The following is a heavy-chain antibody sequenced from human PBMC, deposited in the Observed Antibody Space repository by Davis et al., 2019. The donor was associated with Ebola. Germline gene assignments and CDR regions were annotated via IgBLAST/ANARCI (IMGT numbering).Heavy chain of an antibody. CDR1: GGSISSYY. V-gene: IGHV4-59*12. CDR3: ARGRFYCSGGSCYPMDV. Sequence: SETLSLTCTVSGGSISSYYWSWIRQPPGKGLEWIGYIYYSGSTNYNPSLKCRVTISVDTSKNQFSLKLSSVTAADTAVYYCARGRFYCSGGSCYPMDVWGQGTTVTVSS. CDR2: IYYSGST. D-gene: IGHD2-15*01. J-gene: IGHJ6*02.